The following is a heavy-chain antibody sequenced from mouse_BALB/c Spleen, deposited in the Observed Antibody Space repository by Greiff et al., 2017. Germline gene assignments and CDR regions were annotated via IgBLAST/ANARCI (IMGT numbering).Heavy chain of an antibody. V-gene: IGHV5-12-2*01. D-gene: IGHD2-3*01. J-gene: IGHJ3*01. CDR3: AREDGYWFAY. CDR2: ISNGGGST. Sequence: EVHLVESGGGLVQPGGSLKLSCAASGFTFSSYTMSWVRQTPEKRLEWVAYISNGGGSTYYPDTVKGRFTISRDNAKNTLYLQMSSLKSEDTAMYYCAREDGYWFAYWGQGTLVTVSA. CDR1: GFTFSSYT.